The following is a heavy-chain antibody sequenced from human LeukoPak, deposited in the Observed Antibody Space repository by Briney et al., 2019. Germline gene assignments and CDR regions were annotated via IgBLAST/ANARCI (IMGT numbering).Heavy chain of an antibody. V-gene: IGHV4-59*01. CDR1: GGSINYYY. Sequence: SETLSLTCTVSGGSINYYYWTWIRQPPGKGLEWIGYISYSGSTNNNPSLKSRVTISVDTSKNLLSLRLNSVTSADTAVYFCARAPGGSGTYSRPDYYYMDVWGKGTTVTVSS. J-gene: IGHJ6*03. CDR2: ISYSGST. D-gene: IGHD3-10*01. CDR3: ARAPGGSGTYSRPDYYYMDV.